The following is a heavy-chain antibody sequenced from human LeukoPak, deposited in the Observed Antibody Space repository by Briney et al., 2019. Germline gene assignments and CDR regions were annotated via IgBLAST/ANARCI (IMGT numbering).Heavy chain of an antibody. D-gene: IGHD2-2*01. Sequence: PSETLSLTCSVSGGSISSSSYYWGWIRQPPGKGLEWIGSIYYIESGYYNPSLKSRVTISVDTSKNQFSLKLSSVTAADTAVYYCARGGWVVVVPAGRYSSSSLDYWGQGTLVTVSS. CDR1: GGSISSSSYY. J-gene: IGHJ4*02. V-gene: IGHV4-39*07. CDR3: ARGGWVVVVPAGRYSSSSLDY. CDR2: IYYIESG.